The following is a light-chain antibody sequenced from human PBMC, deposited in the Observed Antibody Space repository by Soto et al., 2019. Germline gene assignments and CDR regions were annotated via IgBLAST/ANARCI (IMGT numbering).Light chain of an antibody. Sequence: EIVLTQSPATLSLSPWERATLSCKASHSASSPLGWFQQRPGQAPRHLIDDASNRAADIPARFSGRGSGTDFTLTISSLEPEDFAVYYCQHRSSAITFGQGTKVDIK. CDR2: DAS. V-gene: IGKV3-11*01. J-gene: IGKJ1*01. CDR3: QHRSSAIT. CDR1: HSASSP.